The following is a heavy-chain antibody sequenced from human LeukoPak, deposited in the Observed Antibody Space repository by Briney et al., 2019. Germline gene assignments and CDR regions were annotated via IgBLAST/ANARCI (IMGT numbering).Heavy chain of an antibody. CDR2: IHHSGST. V-gene: IGHV4-34*01. CDR1: GDFFSGYY. CDR3: ARVSLNWFDP. J-gene: IGHJ5*02. Sequence: SETLSLTCAVYGDFFSGYYWSCIRQPPGKGLEWIGEIHHSGSTNYNPSLKSLVTISLDTSKNQYSLKLSSVAAADTAVYYCARVSLNWFDPWGQGTLVTVSS.